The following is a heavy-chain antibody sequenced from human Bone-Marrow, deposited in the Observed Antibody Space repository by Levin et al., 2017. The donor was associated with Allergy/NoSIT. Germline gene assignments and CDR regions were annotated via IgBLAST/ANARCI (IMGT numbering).Heavy chain of an antibody. D-gene: IGHD5-18*01. CDR1: GFTFSSYA. V-gene: IGHV3-30-3*01. CDR3: ARGHVDTAMGSTPYYFDY. J-gene: IGHJ4*02. CDR2: ISYDGSNK. Sequence: AGGSLRLSCAASGFTFSSYAMHWVRQAPGKGLEWVAVISYDGSNKYYADSVKGRFTISRDNSKNTLYLQMNSLRAEDTAVYYCARGHVDTAMGSTPYYFDYWGQGTLVTVSS.